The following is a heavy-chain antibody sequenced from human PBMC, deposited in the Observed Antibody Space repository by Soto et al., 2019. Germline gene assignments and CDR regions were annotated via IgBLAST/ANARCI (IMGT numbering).Heavy chain of an antibody. D-gene: IGHD3-10*01. J-gene: IGHJ6*02. CDR1: GYTFTSYY. Sequence: QVQLVQSGAEMKEPGDSVRVSCEASGYTFTSYYIHWVRQAPGQGLEWMGWINPKFGDTTYAQDFQGGVSMTRNMSISTVYMELSRLTSDDTAISYCARNMDYYYGPGSGNGHGFWGQGTTVTVFS. V-gene: IGHV1-2*02. CDR3: ARNMDYYYGPGSGNGHGF. CDR2: INPKFGDT.